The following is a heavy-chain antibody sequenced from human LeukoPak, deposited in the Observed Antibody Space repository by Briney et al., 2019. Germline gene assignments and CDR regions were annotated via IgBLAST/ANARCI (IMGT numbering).Heavy chain of an antibody. CDR1: GGTFSSYA. V-gene: IGHV1-69*13. Sequence: GASVKVSCKASGGTFSSYAISWVRQAPGQGLEWMGGIIPIFGTANYAQKFQGRVTITADESTSTAYMELSSLRSEDTAVYYCARDRSPYYYYYMDVWGKGTTVTISS. CDR3: ARDRSPYYYYYMDV. CDR2: IIPIFGTA. J-gene: IGHJ6*03.